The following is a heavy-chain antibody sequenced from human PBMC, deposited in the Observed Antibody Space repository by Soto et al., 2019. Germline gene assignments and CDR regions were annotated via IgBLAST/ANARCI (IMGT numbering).Heavy chain of an antibody. CDR3: AIYPFGVNSPPWFDP. Sequence: GGSLTPSCAVSGYALSHYWMHWVRQASGKGLVWVSRVNPDGTITTYADSVKGRFTISRDNAKNTLYLQMNSLRAEDTAVYYCAIYPFGVNSPPWFDPWGQRRLVIVGS. J-gene: IGHJ5*02. D-gene: IGHD2-2*02. CDR1: GYALSHYW. CDR2: VNPDGTIT. V-gene: IGHV3-74*01.